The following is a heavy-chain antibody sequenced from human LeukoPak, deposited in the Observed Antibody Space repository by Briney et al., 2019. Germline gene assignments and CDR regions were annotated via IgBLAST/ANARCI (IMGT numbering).Heavy chain of an antibody. J-gene: IGHJ5*02. Sequence: PSETLSLTCTVSGGSIGYTSYYWGWIRQPPGKGLEWIGSVYFSGTTYYNPSLKSRVTISVDTSKNHFSLRLSSVTAADTAVYYCARGRDYSNYVAGWFDPWGQGTLVTVSS. D-gene: IGHD4-11*01. CDR3: ARGRDYSNYVAGWFDP. CDR1: GGSIGYTSYY. V-gene: IGHV4-39*02. CDR2: VYFSGTT.